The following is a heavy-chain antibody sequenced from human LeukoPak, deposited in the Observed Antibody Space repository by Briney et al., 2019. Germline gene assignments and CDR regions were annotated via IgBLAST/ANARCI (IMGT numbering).Heavy chain of an antibody. CDR3: ARPYSSSWYYFEY. CDR1: GFTFSSYA. J-gene: IGHJ4*02. V-gene: IGHV3-30-3*01. Sequence: GRSLRLSCAASGFTFSSYAMHWVRQAPGKGLEWVAVISYDGSNKYYADSVKGRFTISRDNSKNTLYLQMNSLRAEDTAVYYCARPYSSSWYYFEYWGQGTLVTVSS. CDR2: ISYDGSNK. D-gene: IGHD6-13*01.